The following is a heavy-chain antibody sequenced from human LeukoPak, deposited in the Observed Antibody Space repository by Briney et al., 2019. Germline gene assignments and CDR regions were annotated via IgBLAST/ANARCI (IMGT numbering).Heavy chain of an antibody. D-gene: IGHD2/OR15-2a*01. CDR2: LYSAGNT. J-gene: IGHJ4*02. Sequence: GGSLRLSCAASGFTVSSNYMNWVRQAPGKGLEWVSVLYSAGNTFYAGSVKGRFTISRDNSKNTLYLQMNSLRPEDTAVYYCARAREYLATDYWGQGTLVTVSS. CDR1: GFTVSSNY. V-gene: IGHV3-66*02. CDR3: ARAREYLATDY.